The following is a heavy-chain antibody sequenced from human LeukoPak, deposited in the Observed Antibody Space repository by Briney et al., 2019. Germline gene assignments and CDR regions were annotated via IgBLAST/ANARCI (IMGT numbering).Heavy chain of an antibody. CDR1: GGTFSSYA. D-gene: IGHD3-10*01. J-gene: IGHJ5*02. CDR2: IIPIFGTA. V-gene: IGHV1-69*13. Sequence: SVKVSCKASGGTFSSYAISWVRQAPGQGLEWMGGIIPIFGTANYAQKLQGRVTITADESTSTAYMELSSLRFDDTAIYFCARGHSFRGGYVSRWLDPWGQGTLVTVSS. CDR3: ARGHSFRGGYVSRWLDP.